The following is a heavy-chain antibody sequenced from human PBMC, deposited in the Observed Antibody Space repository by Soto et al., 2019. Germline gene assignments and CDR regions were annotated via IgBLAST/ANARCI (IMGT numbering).Heavy chain of an antibody. Sequence: PGGSLRLSCAASGFTFSSYGMHWVRQAPGKGLEWVAVISYDGSNKYYADSVKGRFTISRDNSKNTLYLQMNSLRAEDTAVYYCAKDMEGGGLRFFFTLPNYYGMDVWGQGTTVTV. CDR1: GFTFSSYG. D-gene: IGHD3-3*01. CDR2: ISYDGSNK. CDR3: AKDMEGGGLRFFFTLPNYYGMDV. V-gene: IGHV3-30*18. J-gene: IGHJ6*02.